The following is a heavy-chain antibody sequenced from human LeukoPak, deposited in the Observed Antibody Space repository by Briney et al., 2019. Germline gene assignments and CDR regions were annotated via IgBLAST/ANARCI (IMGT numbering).Heavy chain of an antibody. CDR2: IYYSGST. CDR3: ARAPYYYGSGNNGMDV. Sequence: SETLSLTCTVSGGSISGYYWSWIRQPPGKGLEWIGYIYYSGSTNYNPSPKSRVTISVDTSKNQFSLKLSSVTAADTAVYYCARAPYYYGSGNNGMDVWGKGTTVTVSS. D-gene: IGHD3-10*01. V-gene: IGHV4-59*01. J-gene: IGHJ6*04. CDR1: GGSISGYY.